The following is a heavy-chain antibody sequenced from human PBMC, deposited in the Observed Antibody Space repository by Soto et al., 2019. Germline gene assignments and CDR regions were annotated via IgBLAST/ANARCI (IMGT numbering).Heavy chain of an antibody. CDR1: GITFSRYV. J-gene: IGHJ4*02. D-gene: IGHD3-16*01. V-gene: IGHV3-23*01. CDR2: ISNYGGGI. Sequence: EVQLLESGGVLVQPGGSLRVSCAASGITFSRYVMSWVRQPLGGGLEWVSAISNYGGGIYYADSVKGRFTISRDNSKNTLYLQMNSLRAEDSAIYYCAKGAGGHPQTNLDYWGQGTLVTVSS. CDR3: AKGAGGHPQTNLDY.